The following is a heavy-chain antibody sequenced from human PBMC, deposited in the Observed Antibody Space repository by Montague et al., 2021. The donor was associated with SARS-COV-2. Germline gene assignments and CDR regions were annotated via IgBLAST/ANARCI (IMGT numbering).Heavy chain of an antibody. J-gene: IGHJ4*02. CDR1: GFTFSSYS. CDR2: ISSSSSYI. Sequence: LRLSLSASGFTFSSYSMHWVRQAPGKGLEWVSSISSSSSYIYYADSVKGRFTISRDNAKNSLYLQMNSLRAEDTAVYYCARVGSGNGLYYFDYWGQGTLVTVSS. V-gene: IGHV3-21*01. CDR3: ARVGSGNGLYYFDY. D-gene: IGHD1-26*01.